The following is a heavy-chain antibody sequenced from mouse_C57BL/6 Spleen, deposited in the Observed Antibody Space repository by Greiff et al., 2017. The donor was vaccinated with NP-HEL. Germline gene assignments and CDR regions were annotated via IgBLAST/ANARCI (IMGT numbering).Heavy chain of an antibody. Sequence: EVKLMESGGGLVQPGGSMKLSCVASGFTFSNYWMNWVRQSPEKGLEWVAQIRLKSDNYATHYAESVKGRFTISRDDSKSSVYLQMNNLRAEDTGIYYCTGVYDYDGPFAYWGQGTLVTVSA. CDR2: IRLKSDNYAT. V-gene: IGHV6-3*01. CDR3: TGVYDYDGPFAY. CDR1: GFTFSNYW. J-gene: IGHJ3*01. D-gene: IGHD2-4*01.